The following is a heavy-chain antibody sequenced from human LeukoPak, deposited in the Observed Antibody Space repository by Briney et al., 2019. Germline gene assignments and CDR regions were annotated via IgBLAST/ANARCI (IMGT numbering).Heavy chain of an antibody. CDR2: VNPDNGNT. CDR1: GYTLTELS. J-gene: IGHJ3*01. CDR3: ARRGLVAGIYDLVYGFDL. D-gene: IGHD3/OR15-3a*01. Sequence: GASVKVSCKVSGYTLTELSMHWVRQAPGQGPEWMGWVNPDNGNTGFAQKFQGRVTITQNSSVTTVYIELSSLTSEDTAVYYCARRGLVAGIYDLVYGFDLWGQGTMVTVSS. V-gene: IGHV1-8*03.